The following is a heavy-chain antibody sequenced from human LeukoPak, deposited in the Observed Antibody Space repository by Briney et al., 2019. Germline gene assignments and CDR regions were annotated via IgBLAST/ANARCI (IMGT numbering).Heavy chain of an antibody. CDR2: IYYSGST. D-gene: IGHD5-18*01. CDR3: ARHRRGYSYGAFDY. CDR1: GGLSSSYH. V-gene: IGHV4-59*08. J-gene: IGHJ4*02. Sequence: SDTLSLTCTVTGGLSSSYHWSWIRQPPVTGLDCIGYIYYSGSTNYNPSLMSRVTISVDTSKNQFSLKLSSVTAADTAVYYCARHRRGYSYGAFDYWGQGTLVTVSS.